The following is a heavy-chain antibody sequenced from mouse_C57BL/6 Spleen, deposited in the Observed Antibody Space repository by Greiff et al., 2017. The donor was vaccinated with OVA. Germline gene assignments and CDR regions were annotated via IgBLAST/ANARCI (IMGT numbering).Heavy chain of an antibody. Sequence: EVQLQQSGPELVKPGASVKIPCKASGYTFTDYNMDWVKQSHGKSLEWIGDINPNNGGTIYNQKFKGKATLTVDKSSSTAYMELRSLTSEDTAVYYCARDYYGSRGGYWGQGTTLTVSS. V-gene: IGHV1-18*01. CDR1: GYTFTDYN. J-gene: IGHJ2*01. CDR3: ARDYYGSRGGY. D-gene: IGHD1-1*01. CDR2: INPNNGGT.